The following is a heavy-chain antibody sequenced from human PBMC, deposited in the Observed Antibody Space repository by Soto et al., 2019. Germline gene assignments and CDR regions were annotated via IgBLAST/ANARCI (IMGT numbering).Heavy chain of an antibody. D-gene: IGHD6-19*01. V-gene: IGHV4-34*01. CDR3: AGRGQWLVPDY. Sequence: SETLSLTCAVYGGSFSGYYWSWIRQPPGKGLEWIGEINHSGSTNYNPSLKSRVTISVDTSKNQFSLKLSSVTAADTAVYYCAGRGQWLVPDYWGQGTLVTVSS. J-gene: IGHJ4*02. CDR2: INHSGST. CDR1: GGSFSGYY.